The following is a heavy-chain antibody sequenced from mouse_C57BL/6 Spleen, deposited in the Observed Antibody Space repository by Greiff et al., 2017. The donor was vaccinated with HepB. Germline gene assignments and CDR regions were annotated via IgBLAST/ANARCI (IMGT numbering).Heavy chain of an antibody. CDR3: ARKRPIYSDFDCDY. CDR2: IYPRSGNT. J-gene: IGHJ2*01. V-gene: IGHV1-81*01. D-gene: IGHD2-4*01. CDR1: GYTFTSYG. Sequence: VQLKESGAELARPGASVKLSCKASGYTFTSYGISWVKQRTGQGLEWIGEIYPRSGNTYYNEKFKGKATLTADKSSSTAYMELRSLTAEDAAVYFCARKRPIYSDFDCDYWGQGTTLTVSS.